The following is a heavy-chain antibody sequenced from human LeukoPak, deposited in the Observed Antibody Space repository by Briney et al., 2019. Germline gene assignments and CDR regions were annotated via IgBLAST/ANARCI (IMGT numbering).Heavy chain of an antibody. Sequence: SETLSLTCTVSGGSISSHYWSWIRQPPGKGLEWIGYIYYSGSTNYNPSLKSRVTISVDTSKNQFSLKLSSVTAADTAVYYCARYYYDGSGYYIDGHFDYWGQGTLVTVSS. D-gene: IGHD3-22*01. CDR2: IYYSGST. CDR3: ARYYYDGSGYYIDGHFDY. J-gene: IGHJ4*02. V-gene: IGHV4-59*11. CDR1: GGSISSHY.